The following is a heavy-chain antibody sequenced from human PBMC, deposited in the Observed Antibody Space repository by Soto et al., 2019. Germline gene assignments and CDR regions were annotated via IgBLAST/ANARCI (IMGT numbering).Heavy chain of an antibody. CDR3: ARAQPTYSSSYFDY. V-gene: IGHV3-23*01. J-gene: IGHJ4*02. CDR2: ISGRGDDT. CDR1: GVTFSRYA. Sequence: EVQLLESGGDLFQPGGSLRLSCAASGVTFSRYAMSWVRQAPGKGLEWVSTISGRGDDTYYTDSVKGRFTISRDNSKNTRYVHMNSLRAEATAVYYCARAQPTYSSSYFDYWGQGTLVTVSS. D-gene: IGHD3-22*01.